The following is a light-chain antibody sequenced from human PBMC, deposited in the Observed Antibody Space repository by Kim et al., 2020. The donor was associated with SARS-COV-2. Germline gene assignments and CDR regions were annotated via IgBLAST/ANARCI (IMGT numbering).Light chain of an antibody. CDR2: AAS. CDR3: QKYNSAPRT. Sequence: SVGDRVTITCRASQGIRNYLAWYQQKPGKVPKLLIYAASTLQSGVPSRFSGSGSGTDFTLTISSLQPEDVATYYCQKYNSAPRTFGSGTKVDIK. V-gene: IGKV1-27*01. J-gene: IGKJ3*01. CDR1: QGIRNY.